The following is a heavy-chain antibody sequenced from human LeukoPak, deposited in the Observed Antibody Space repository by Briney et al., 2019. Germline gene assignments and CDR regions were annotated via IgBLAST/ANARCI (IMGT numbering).Heavy chain of an antibody. CDR3: ARRLVGQTFDY. J-gene: IGHJ4*02. CDR2: IYYSGST. V-gene: IGHV4-61*01. CDR1: GGSVNSGSYY. Sequence: SETLSLTCTVSGGSVNSGSYYWNWIRQPPGKGLEWIGYIYYSGSTNYNPSLKSRVTISVDTSKNQFSLKLSSVTAADTAVYYCARRLVGQTFDYWGQGTLVTVSS. D-gene: IGHD3-10*01.